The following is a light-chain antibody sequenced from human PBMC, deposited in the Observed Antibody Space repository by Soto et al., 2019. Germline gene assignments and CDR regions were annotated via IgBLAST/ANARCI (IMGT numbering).Light chain of an antibody. Sequence: QAVLTQPPSVSAAPGQKVTISCSGSNSNIGNNYVSWYQHVPGTAPRLVIYESDKRPPGIPDRFSGSKSGTSATLGITGLQTGDEADYYCGTWDSRLSGYVVFGGGTKLNVL. CDR1: NSNIGNNY. CDR3: GTWDSRLSGYVV. CDR2: ESD. V-gene: IGLV1-51*02. J-gene: IGLJ2*01.